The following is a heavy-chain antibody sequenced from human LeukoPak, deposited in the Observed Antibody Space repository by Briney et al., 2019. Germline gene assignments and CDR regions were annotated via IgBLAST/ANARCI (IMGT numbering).Heavy chain of an antibody. CDR3: AKDHAVSPRIAAPRGIDY. D-gene: IGHD6-6*01. CDR1: GFTVSGNY. Sequence: GGSLRLSCAVSGFTVSGNYITWVRQAPGKGLEWVSVIYANGNTYYADSMQGRLTISRDNSKNTLYLQMNSLRAEDTALYYCAKDHAVSPRIAAPRGIDYWGQGTLVTVSS. V-gene: IGHV3-53*01. J-gene: IGHJ4*02. CDR2: IYANGNT.